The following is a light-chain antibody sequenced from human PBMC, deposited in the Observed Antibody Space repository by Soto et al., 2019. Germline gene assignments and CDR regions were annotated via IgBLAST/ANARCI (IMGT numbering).Light chain of an antibody. CDR3: SSYTSSSTLYVV. V-gene: IGLV2-14*01. CDR1: SSDVGGYNY. J-gene: IGLJ2*01. CDR2: DVS. Sequence: QSALTQPASVSGSTGQSITISCTGTSSDVGGYNYVSWYQQHPGKAPKGMIYDVSNRPSGVSNRFSGSKSGNTASLTISGLQAEDEADYYCSSYTSSSTLYVVFGGGTKLTVL.